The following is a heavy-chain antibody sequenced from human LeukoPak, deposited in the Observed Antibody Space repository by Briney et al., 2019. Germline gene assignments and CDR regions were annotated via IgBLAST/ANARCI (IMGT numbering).Heavy chain of an antibody. Sequence: GGSLRLSCAASGFTVSSDYMTWARQAPGKGLEWVSVISSGGNTYYADTVKGRFTISRDKSKNTLYLQMHSLRAEDTAVYYCARDPYCSGISCYQGWGQGTLVTVSS. D-gene: IGHD2-15*01. CDR1: GFTVSSDY. V-gene: IGHV3-66*01. J-gene: IGHJ4*02. CDR2: ISSGGNT. CDR3: ARDPYCSGISCYQG.